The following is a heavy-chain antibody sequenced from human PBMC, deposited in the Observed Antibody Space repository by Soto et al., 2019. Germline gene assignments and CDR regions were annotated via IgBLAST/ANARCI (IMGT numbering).Heavy chain of an antibody. V-gene: IGHV5-51*01. CDR2: IYPFYSDT. CDR3: AKRVVGTIPLTYYYMDV. CDR1: GYSFTSYW. D-gene: IGHD5-12*01. J-gene: IGHJ6*03. Sequence: GESLKISRKGSGYSFTSYWVGWVGQMPVKGLEFMGIIYPFYSDTRYSPSFQGHVTIGSYKSISRSYLGLISLKASDTAMYYCAKRVVGTIPLTYYYMDVWGKG.